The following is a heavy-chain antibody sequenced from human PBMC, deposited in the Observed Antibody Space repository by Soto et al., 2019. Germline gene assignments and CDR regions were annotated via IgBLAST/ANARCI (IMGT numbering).Heavy chain of an antibody. Sequence: SETLSLTCTVSCGSISSNWWSWVRQPPGKGLEWIGEIYHSGSTNYYPYLKSRVTISVDKSKNQFSLKLSSVTGAETAVYYCARAYSSGYRAGFEYWGQGTLVTVSS. D-gene: IGHD3-22*01. CDR1: CGSISSNW. V-gene: IGHV4-4*02. J-gene: IGHJ4*02. CDR3: ARAYSSGYRAGFEY. CDR2: IYHSGST.